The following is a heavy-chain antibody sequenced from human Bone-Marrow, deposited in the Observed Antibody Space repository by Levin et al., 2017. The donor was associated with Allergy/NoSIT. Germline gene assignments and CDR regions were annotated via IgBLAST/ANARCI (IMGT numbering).Heavy chain of an antibody. J-gene: IGHJ5*02. CDR3: ARDIAETGSWWFDP. V-gene: IGHV4-61*02. CDR1: GGSINSGAAY. CDR2: VYISGGA. D-gene: IGHD6-13*01. Sequence: KASETLSLTCTVSGGSINSGAAYWSWIRQPAGTGLEWIGRVYISGGAIYNPSFQSRVSMSVDTSRNQISLKLSSVTAADTAIYYCARDIAETGSWWFDPWGQGILVTVSS.